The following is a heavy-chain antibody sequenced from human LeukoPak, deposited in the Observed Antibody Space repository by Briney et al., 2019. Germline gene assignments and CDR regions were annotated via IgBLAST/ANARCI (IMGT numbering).Heavy chain of an antibody. J-gene: IGHJ6*03. D-gene: IGHD6-13*01. Sequence: SETLSLTCTVSGGSISSSSYYWGWIRQPPGKGLEWIGSIYYSGSTYYNPSLKSRVTISVDTSKNQFSLKLSSVPAADTAVYYCARDTSSPNYYYMDVWGKGTTVTVSS. CDR3: ARDTSSPNYYYMDV. V-gene: IGHV4-39*07. CDR2: IYYSGST. CDR1: GGSISSSSYY.